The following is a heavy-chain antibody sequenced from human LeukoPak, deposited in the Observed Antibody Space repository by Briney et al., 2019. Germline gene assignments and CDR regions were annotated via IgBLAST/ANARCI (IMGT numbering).Heavy chain of an antibody. J-gene: IGHJ4*02. CDR2: ISSSSSYI. CDR3: ARAARDCSGGSCPYYFDY. Sequence: PGGSLRLSCAASGFTLSSYSMNWVRQAPGKGLEWVSSISSSSSYIYYADSVKGRFTISRDNAKNSLYLQMNSLRAEDTAVYYCARAARDCSGGSCPYYFDYWGQGTLVTVSS. CDR1: GFTLSSYS. V-gene: IGHV3-21*01. D-gene: IGHD2-15*01.